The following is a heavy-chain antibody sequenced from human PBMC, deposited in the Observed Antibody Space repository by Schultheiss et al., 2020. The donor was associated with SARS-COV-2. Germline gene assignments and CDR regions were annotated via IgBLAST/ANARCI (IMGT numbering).Heavy chain of an antibody. J-gene: IGHJ4*02. CDR1: GGSISSGGYY. CDR2: INHSGST. D-gene: IGHD2-2*01. V-gene: IGHV4-61*08. CDR3: ARRPAAWYCSSTSCGEDY. Sequence: SETLSLTCTVSGGSISSGGYYWSWIRQPPGKGLEWIGEINHSGSTNYNPSLKSRVTISVDTSKNQFSLKLSSVTAADTAVYYCARRPAAWYCSSTSCGEDYWGQGTLVTVSS.